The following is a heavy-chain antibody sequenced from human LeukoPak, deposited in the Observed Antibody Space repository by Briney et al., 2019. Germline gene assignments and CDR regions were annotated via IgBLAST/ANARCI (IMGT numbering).Heavy chain of an antibody. CDR2: INPNSGGT. D-gene: IGHD6-13*01. J-gene: IGHJ6*03. CDR1: GYTFTGYY. Sequence: ASVKVSCKASGYTFTGYYIHWVRQAPGQGLEWMGWINPNSGGTNYAQKFQGRVTMTRDTSISTAYMELRRLRSDDTAVYYCARGYSSSWYLFGDYYYYMDVWGKGTTVTVSS. CDR3: ARGYSSSWYLFGDYYYYMDV. V-gene: IGHV1-2*02.